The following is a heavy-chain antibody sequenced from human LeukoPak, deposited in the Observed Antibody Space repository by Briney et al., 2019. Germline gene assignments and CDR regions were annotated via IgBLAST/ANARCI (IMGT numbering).Heavy chain of an antibody. CDR2: ISYDGSNK. V-gene: IGHV3-30-3*01. J-gene: IGHJ4*02. D-gene: IGHD3-3*01. CDR3: ARDNSTIFGVVIYYFDY. Sequence: GGSLRLSCAASGFTFSSYAMPWVRQAPGKGLEWVAVISYDGSNKYYADSVKGRFTISRDNSKNTLYLQMNSLRAEDTAVYYCARDNSTIFGVVIYYFDYWGQGTLVTVSS. CDR1: GFTFSSYA.